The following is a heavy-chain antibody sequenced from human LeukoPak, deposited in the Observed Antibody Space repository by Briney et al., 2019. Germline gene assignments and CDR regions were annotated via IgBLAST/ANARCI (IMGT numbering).Heavy chain of an antibody. CDR1: GGSISSGSYY. J-gene: IGHJ3*02. CDR3: ARDVKDAFDI. Sequence: PSQTLSLTCTVSGGSISSGSYYWSWIRQPAGKGLEWIGRIYTSGSTNYNPSLKSRVTISVDTSKNQFSLKLSSVTAADTAVYYCARDVKDAFDIWGQGTMVTVSS. V-gene: IGHV4-61*02. CDR2: IYTSGST.